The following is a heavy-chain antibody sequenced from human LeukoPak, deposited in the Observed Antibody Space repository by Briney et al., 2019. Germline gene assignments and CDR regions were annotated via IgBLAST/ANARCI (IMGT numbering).Heavy chain of an antibody. CDR1: GDTFSFYA. J-gene: IGHJ4*02. D-gene: IGHD3-22*01. CDR3: ANNMYYYENTGYFHHPFHF. CDR2: YIPIFTST. Sequence: SVKLSCKAYGDTFSFYALSWVRQAPGQRLEWMGGYIPIFTSTDYAERFQGRVTITSDGSSNTAYMEPGGLASDDPGVYYRANNMYYYENTGYFHHPFHFWGQGTLVTVSA. V-gene: IGHV1-69*01.